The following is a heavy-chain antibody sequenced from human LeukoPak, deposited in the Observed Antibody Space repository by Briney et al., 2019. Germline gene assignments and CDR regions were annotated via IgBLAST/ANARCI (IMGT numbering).Heavy chain of an antibody. Sequence: PSETLSLTCTVSGGSISSYYWSWIRQPAGKGLEWIGRSYTSGSPNYNPSLKGRVTMSVDTSKNQCSLKLSSVTAADTAVYYCARSGGSGFQLDNWGQGTLVTVSS. CDR1: GGSISSYY. CDR3: ARSGGSGFQLDN. D-gene: IGHD3-16*01. CDR2: SYTSGSP. V-gene: IGHV4-4*07. J-gene: IGHJ4*02.